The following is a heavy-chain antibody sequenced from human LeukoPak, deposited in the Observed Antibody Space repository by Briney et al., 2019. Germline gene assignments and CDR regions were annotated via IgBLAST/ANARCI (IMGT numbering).Heavy chain of an antibody. V-gene: IGHV3-30*18. CDR1: GFSFSSYA. Sequence: GRSLRLSCAASGFSFSSYAIHWVRQAPGKGLEWVAIISYDGNYKNYADPVKGRFTISRDNSKNTLYLQMGSLRAEDTAVYYCAKPQQASAAWGAFDIWGQGTMVTVSS. D-gene: IGHD2-2*01. CDR2: ISYDGNYK. J-gene: IGHJ3*02. CDR3: AKPQQASAAWGAFDI.